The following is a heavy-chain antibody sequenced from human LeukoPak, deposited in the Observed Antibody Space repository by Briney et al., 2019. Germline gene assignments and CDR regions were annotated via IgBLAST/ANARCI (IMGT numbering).Heavy chain of an antibody. CDR1: GFTFSAYV. CDR2: IGADGRST. CDR3: TRRVGGTPDH. J-gene: IGHJ5*02. Sequence: PGGSLRLSCAASGFTFSAYVMTWVRQAPGKGLEWVSAIGADGRSTDYADSVKGRFTISRDISKNTLYLQMNSLRAEDTALYYCTRRVGGTPDHRGLGTLVTVSS. D-gene: IGHD1-26*01. V-gene: IGHV3-23*01.